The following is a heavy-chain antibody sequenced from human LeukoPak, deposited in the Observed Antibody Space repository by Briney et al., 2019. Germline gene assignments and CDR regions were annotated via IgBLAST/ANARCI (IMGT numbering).Heavy chain of an antibody. Sequence: ASVKVSCKAFGYTLTSYGISWVRQAPGQGLEWMGWISVYNGNTNYAQKFQGKVTMTTDTSTSTAYMELRSLRSDDMAMYYCARGLGREGYYFDYWGQGTLVTVSS. CDR3: ARGLGREGYYFDY. CDR2: ISVYNGNT. V-gene: IGHV1-18*03. J-gene: IGHJ4*02. CDR1: GYTLTSYG. D-gene: IGHD1-26*01.